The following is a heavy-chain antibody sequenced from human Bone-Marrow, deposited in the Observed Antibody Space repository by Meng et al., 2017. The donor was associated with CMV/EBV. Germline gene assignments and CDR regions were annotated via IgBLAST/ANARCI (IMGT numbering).Heavy chain of an antibody. J-gene: IGHJ4*02. Sequence: SETLSLTCNVSGDSIGSSGYYWGWIRQPPGKGLEWIGSIYHSGRTYYNPSLKGRVTISVDTSKNQFSLKLSSVTAADTAVYYCARSAPGYSGYDWGGGDYWGQGTLVTVSS. D-gene: IGHD5-12*01. CDR1: GDSIGSSGYY. V-gene: IGHV4-39*07. CDR3: ARSAPGYSGYDWGGGDY. CDR2: IYHSGRT.